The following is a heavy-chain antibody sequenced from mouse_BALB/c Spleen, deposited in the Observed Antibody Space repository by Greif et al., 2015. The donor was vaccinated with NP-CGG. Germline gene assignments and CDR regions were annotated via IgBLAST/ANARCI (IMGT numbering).Heavy chain of an antibody. CDR1: GFNIKDTY. CDR3: ATGVAEEDYAMDY. J-gene: IGHJ4*01. CDR2: IDPANGNT. Sequence: EVKLMESGAELVKPGASVKLSCTASGFNIKDTYMHWVKQRPEQGLEWIGRIDPANGNTKYDPKFQGKATITADTSSNTAYLQLSSLTSEDTAVYYCATGVAEEDYAMDYWGQGTSVTVSS. V-gene: IGHV14-3*02. D-gene: IGHD1-1*02.